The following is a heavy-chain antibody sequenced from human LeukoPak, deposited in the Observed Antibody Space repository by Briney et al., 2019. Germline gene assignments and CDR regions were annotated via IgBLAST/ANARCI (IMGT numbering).Heavy chain of an antibody. CDR1: GFTASSNY. D-gene: IGHD3-22*01. Sequence: GGSLRLSCAASGFTASSNYMSWVRQAPGKGLEWVSVIYSGGSTYYADSVKGRFTISRDNSKNTLYLQMNSLRAEDTAVYYCARAWYYYDSSGYRDWGQGTLVTVSS. V-gene: IGHV3-53*01. CDR2: IYSGGST. J-gene: IGHJ4*02. CDR3: ARAWYYYDSSGYRD.